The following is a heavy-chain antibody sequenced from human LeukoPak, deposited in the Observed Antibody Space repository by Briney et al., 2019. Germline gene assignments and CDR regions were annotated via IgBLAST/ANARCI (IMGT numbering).Heavy chain of an antibody. CDR2: ISAYNGNT. CDR1: GYTFTSYG. CDR3: ARGSWATVVTKPNFDY. V-gene: IGHV1-18*01. J-gene: IGHJ4*02. D-gene: IGHD4-23*01. Sequence: ASVKVSCKASGYTFTSYGISWVRQAPGQGLEWMGWISAYNGNTNYAQKLQGRVTMTTDTSTSTAYMELRSLRSDDTAVYYCARGSWATVVTKPNFDYWGQGTLVTVSS.